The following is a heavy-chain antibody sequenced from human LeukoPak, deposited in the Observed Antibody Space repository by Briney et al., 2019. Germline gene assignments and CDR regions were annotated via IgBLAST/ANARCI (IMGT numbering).Heavy chain of an antibody. CDR1: GFTFSNAW. V-gene: IGHV3-15*01. J-gene: IGHJ4*02. CDR2: IKSKTDGGTT. CDR3: TTSEQWLVQDY. Sequence: GGSLRLSCAASGFTFSNAWRSWVRQAPGKGLEWVGRIKSKTDGGTTDYAAPVKGRFTISRDDSKNTLYLQMNSLKTEDTAVYYCTTSEQWLVQDYWGQGTLATVSS. D-gene: IGHD6-19*01.